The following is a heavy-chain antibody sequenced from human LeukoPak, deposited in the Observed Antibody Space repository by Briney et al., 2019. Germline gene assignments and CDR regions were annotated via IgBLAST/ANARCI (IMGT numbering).Heavy chain of an antibody. D-gene: IGHD3-22*01. CDR3: VRAGLDISGQHPHDY. V-gene: IGHV3-66*02. CDR1: GFTVSSNY. J-gene: IGHJ4*02. Sequence: PGGSLRLSCAASGFTVSSNYMSWVRQAPGKGLEWVSVIHSGGSTYHADSVKGRFIISRDNSKNTLYLQMNSLRAEDTAVYYCVRAGLDISGQHPHDYWGQGTLVTVSS. CDR2: IHSGGST.